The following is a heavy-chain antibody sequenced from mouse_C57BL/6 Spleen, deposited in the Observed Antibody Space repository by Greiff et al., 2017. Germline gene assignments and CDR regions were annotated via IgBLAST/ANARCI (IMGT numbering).Heavy chain of an antibody. CDR1: GFTFSDYY. Sequence: EVKVVESGGGLVQPGGSLKLSCAASGFTFSDYYMYWVRQTPEKRLEWVAYISNGGGSTYSPDTVKGRFTISRDNAKNTLYLQMSRLKSEDTAMYYCARLGREYFDYWGQGTTLTVSS. CDR2: ISNGGGST. J-gene: IGHJ2*01. V-gene: IGHV5-12*01. D-gene: IGHD4-1*01. CDR3: ARLGREYFDY.